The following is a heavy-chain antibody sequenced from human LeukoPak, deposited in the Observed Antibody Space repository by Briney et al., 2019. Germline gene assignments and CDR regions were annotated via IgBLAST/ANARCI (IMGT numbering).Heavy chain of an antibody. J-gene: IGHJ5*02. V-gene: IGHV6-1*01. D-gene: IGHD2-2*01. CDR2: TYYRSTWYN. CDR3: ARRLTQYDCFDP. CDR1: GDSVSSNSVT. Sequence: SQTLSLTCAISGDSVSSNSVTWNWIRQSPSRGLEWLGRTYYRSTWYNDYAVPVRGRITVNPDTSKNQFSLPLNSVTPEDTAVYYCARRLTQYDCFDPWGPGILVTVSS.